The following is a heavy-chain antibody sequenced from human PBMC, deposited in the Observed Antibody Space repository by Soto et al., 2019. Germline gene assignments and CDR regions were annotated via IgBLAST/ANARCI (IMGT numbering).Heavy chain of an antibody. CDR1: GFTFRIYA. Sequence: EVQLLESGGGLAQAGGSLRLSCAASGFTFRIYAMNWVRQAPGKGLEWVSVMIGDGTSWDYAYSVRGRFTISRDNSKNTLYLQMNSLRAEDTAVYYCAKDLRPDGRYDLDYWGQGTLVTVSS. CDR3: AKDLRPDGRYDLDY. CDR2: MIGDGTSW. J-gene: IGHJ4*02. D-gene: IGHD1-26*01. V-gene: IGHV3-23*01.